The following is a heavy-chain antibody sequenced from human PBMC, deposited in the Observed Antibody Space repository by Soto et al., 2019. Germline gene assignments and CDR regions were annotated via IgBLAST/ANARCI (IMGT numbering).Heavy chain of an antibody. CDR2: IGTAGDT. D-gene: IGHD3-22*01. CDR1: GFTFSSYD. CDR3: ARSHHYYDSSGTRTYYFDY. V-gene: IGHV3-13*01. Sequence: EVQLMESGGGLVQPGGSLRLSCTASGFTFSSYDMHWVRQATGKGLEWVSGIGTAGDTYYPGSVKGRFTVSRENAKNSLYLQMNSLRAGDTAVYYCARSHHYYDSSGTRTYYFDYWGQGTLVTVSS. J-gene: IGHJ4*02.